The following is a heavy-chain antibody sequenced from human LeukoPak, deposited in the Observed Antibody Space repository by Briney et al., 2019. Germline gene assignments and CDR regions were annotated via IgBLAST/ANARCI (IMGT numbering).Heavy chain of an antibody. CDR2: MSSSGSGI. Sequence: GGSLRLSCVASGFTFSNYYMTWIRQAPGRGLEWVSYMSSSGSGIYYTESVKGRFTISRDNTNNSLFLQMNSLRAEDTADYYCARGKRTMDVWGQGTTVIVSS. CDR3: ARGKRTMDV. J-gene: IGHJ6*02. V-gene: IGHV3-11*01. CDR1: GFTFSNYY.